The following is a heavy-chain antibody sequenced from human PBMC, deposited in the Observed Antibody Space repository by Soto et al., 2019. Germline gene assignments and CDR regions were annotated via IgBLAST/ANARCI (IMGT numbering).Heavy chain of an antibody. CDR2: IIPIFGTA. J-gene: IGHJ6*02. D-gene: IGHD1-26*01. V-gene: IGHV1-69*06. CDR3: ATGSPGPLLAPYYYYGMDV. CDR1: GGTFSSYA. Sequence: ASVKVSCKASGGTFSSYAISWVRQAPGQGLERMGGIIPIFGTANYAQKFQGRVTMTEDTSTDTAYMELSSLRSEDTAVYYCATGSPGPLLAPYYYYGMDVWGQGTTVTVSS.